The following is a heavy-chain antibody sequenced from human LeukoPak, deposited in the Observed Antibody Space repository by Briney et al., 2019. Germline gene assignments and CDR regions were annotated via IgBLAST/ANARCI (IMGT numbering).Heavy chain of an antibody. CDR3: ARDYSIDI. V-gene: IGHV3-48*01. D-gene: IGHD2-15*01. Sequence: QSGGSLRLSCVASGFIFSSYSMNWVRQAPGKGLDWISYHSFSDTPIVYADSVKGRFTISRDNAKNSLYLQMNSLRAEDTAVCYCARDYSIDIWGQGTMVTVSS. CDR2: HSFSDTPI. CDR1: GFIFSSYS. J-gene: IGHJ3*02.